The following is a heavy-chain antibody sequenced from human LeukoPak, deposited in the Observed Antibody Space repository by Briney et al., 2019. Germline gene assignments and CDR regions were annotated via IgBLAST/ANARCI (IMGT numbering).Heavy chain of an antibody. CDR2: IYYSGST. CDR1: GGSISSYY. D-gene: IGHD3-10*01. CDR3: ARRGFGEAMEY. V-gene: IGHV4-59*08. J-gene: IGHJ4*02. Sequence: SETLSLTCTVSGGSISSYYWSWIRQPPGKGLEWIGFIYYSGSTNYNPSLKTRATLSVDTSKNQFSLKLNSVTAADTAVYYCARRGFGEAMEYWGQGTLVAVSS.